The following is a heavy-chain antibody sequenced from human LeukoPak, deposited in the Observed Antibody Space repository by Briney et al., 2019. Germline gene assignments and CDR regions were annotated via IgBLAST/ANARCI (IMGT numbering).Heavy chain of an antibody. J-gene: IGHJ4*02. CDR1: GFTFNVHW. Sequence: PGGSLRLSCAASGFTFNVHWMHWVRQAPGKGLVWVSRINTDGSTTNYADSVKGRFTISRDNAKNTLYLQMNSLRAEDTAVYYCARDLNWHQVDYWGQRSLVTVSS. CDR3: ARDLNWHQVDY. D-gene: IGHD1-20*01. V-gene: IGHV3-74*01. CDR2: INTDGSTT.